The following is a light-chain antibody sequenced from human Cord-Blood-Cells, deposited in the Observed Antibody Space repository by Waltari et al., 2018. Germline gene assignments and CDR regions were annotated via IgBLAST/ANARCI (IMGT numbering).Light chain of an antibody. CDR3: CSYAGSSTYV. V-gene: IGLV2-23*01. CDR1: SSDVGSYNL. J-gene: IGLJ1*01. CDR2: EGS. Sequence: QSALTQPASVSGSPGQSITISCTGTSSDVGSYNLVAWYQQHPGKAPKLVIYEGSKRPSGVSDRVSGSKSGNTASLTISGLQAEDEADYYCCSYAGSSTYVFGTGTKVTV.